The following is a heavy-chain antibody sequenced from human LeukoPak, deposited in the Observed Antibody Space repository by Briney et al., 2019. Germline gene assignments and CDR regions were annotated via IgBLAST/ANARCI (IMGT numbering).Heavy chain of an antibody. D-gene: IGHD4-17*01. V-gene: IGHV1-2*02. CDR2: INPNSGGT. CDR1: GYTFTGYY. Sequence: ASVKVSCKASGYTFTGYYIDWVRQAPGQGLEWMGWINPNSGGTNYSQKFHGRGTMTRYTSSSPAYMELSRLRSDDTAVYYCARDGNLDYGDYAVPGNWFDPWGQGTLVTV. CDR3: ARDGNLDYGDYAVPGNWFDP. J-gene: IGHJ5*02.